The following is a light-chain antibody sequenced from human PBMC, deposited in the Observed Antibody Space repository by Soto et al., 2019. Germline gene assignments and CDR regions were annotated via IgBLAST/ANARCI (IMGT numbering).Light chain of an antibody. CDR2: ESS. CDR1: QGISTL. V-gene: IGKV1-13*02. CDR3: QHFKSFPIT. J-gene: IGKJ5*01. Sequence: AIQLTQSPSSLSASVGDRVTITCRASQGISTLLAWYQQKPGKAPKVLIYESSLLQCGVPSRFSGSGSGTDFTLTISSLQPEDFATYYCQHFKSFPITFGQGTRLEIK.